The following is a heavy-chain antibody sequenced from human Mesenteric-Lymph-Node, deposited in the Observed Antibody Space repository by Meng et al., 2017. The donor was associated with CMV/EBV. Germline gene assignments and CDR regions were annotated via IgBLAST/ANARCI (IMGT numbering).Heavy chain of an antibody. Sequence: GSLRLSCAVYGGSFSGYYWIWIRQPPGKGLEWIGEINDSGTTNYNPSLKSRVTISVDTSKNQFSLKLISVSAADTAVYYCARGTLRWFDSWAQGTLVTVSS. CDR3: ARGTLRWFDS. D-gene: IGHD4-17*01. CDR1: GGSFSGYY. CDR2: INDSGTT. V-gene: IGHV4-34*01. J-gene: IGHJ5*01.